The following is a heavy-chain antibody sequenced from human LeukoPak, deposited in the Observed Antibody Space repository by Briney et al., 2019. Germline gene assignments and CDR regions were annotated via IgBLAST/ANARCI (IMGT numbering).Heavy chain of an antibody. CDR1: SGSLSGYS. CDR2: ISHSGIT. J-gene: IGHJ4*02. D-gene: IGHD4-17*01. Sequence: SETLSLTCAVSSGSLSGYSWGWIRQPPGKGLEWVGEISHSGITNYNASLKSRVTTSLKKSESQFSLTLSSVTAADTAVYYCTRQSGTVTPIDYWSQGTLVTVSS. CDR3: TRQSGTVTPIDY. V-gene: IGHV4-34*01.